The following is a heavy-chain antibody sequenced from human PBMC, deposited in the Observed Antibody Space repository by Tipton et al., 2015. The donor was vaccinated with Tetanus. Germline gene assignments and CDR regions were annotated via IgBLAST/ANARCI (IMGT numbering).Heavy chain of an antibody. CDR2: IRSRPNNYAT. CDR1: GFSFSGSG. D-gene: IGHD4-17*01. V-gene: IGHV3-73*01. J-gene: IGHJ4*02. Sequence: SLRLSCTASGFSFSGSGIHWVRQASGKGLEWVGRIRSRPNNYATAYAASVRGRFILSRDDSKNTAYLQMNNLKSEDTALYYCTRLDGDRGGVYFDYWGQGTLVTVSS. CDR3: TRLDGDRGGVYFDY.